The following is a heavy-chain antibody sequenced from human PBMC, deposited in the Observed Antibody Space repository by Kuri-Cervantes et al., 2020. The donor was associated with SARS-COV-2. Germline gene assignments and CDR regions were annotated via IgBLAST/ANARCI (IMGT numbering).Heavy chain of an antibody. J-gene: IGHJ5*02. CDR1: GGTFSSYA. D-gene: IGHD6-6*01. CDR3: ARNLIAARPAVFDP. CDR2: IIPILGTA. V-gene: IGHV1-69*04. Sequence: SVKVSCKASGGTFSSYAISWVRQAPGQGLEWMGRIIPILGTANYAQKLQGRVTITADKSTSTDYMGLSSLRSEDTAVYYCARNLIAARPAVFDPWGQGTLVTVSS.